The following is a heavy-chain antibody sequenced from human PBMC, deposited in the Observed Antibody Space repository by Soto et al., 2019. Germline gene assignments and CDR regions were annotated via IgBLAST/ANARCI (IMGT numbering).Heavy chain of an antibody. CDR2: VYRSGAI. Sequence: PSETLSLTCTVASGSISSTDWWSWVRQSPEKGLEWIGEVYRSGAINYSPSFSSRITISVDKSRNQFSLKMSSMAAADTAIYYCASNGYDSPFFDSWGQGALVTVS. J-gene: IGHJ4*02. V-gene: IGHV4-4*02. D-gene: IGHD2-2*03. CDR1: SGSISSTDW. CDR3: ASNGYDSPFFDS.